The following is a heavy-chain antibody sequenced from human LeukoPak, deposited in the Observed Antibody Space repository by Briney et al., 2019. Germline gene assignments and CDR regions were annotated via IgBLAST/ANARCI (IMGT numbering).Heavy chain of an antibody. Sequence: GGSLRLSCAASGFTFSSYWMHWVRQAPGKGLVWDSRINSDGGSTSYVDSVKGRFTISRDNAKNTLYLQMNSLRAEDTAVYYCARSSVVGATRPHSFDYWGQGTLVTVSS. J-gene: IGHJ4*02. V-gene: IGHV3-74*01. CDR3: ARSSVVGATRPHSFDY. D-gene: IGHD1-26*01. CDR2: INSDGGST. CDR1: GFTFSSYW.